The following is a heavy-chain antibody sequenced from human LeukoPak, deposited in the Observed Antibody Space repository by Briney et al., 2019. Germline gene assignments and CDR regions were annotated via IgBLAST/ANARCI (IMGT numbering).Heavy chain of an antibody. V-gene: IGHV3-23*01. CDR3: AGGSGWVTDS. CDR2: ISDSGDYT. J-gene: IGHJ4*02. CDR1: GFTFSTYA. D-gene: IGHD6-19*01. Sequence: PGGSLRLSCAASGFTFSTYAMSWVREAPGKGLEWVSIISDSGDYTNNADSVKGRFTISRDNSKNTLYLQMNSLRAEDTAVYFCAGGSGWVTDSWGQGTLVTVSA.